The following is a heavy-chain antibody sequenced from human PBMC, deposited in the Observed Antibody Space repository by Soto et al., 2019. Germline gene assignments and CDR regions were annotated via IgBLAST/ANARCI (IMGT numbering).Heavy chain of an antibody. CDR3: ARHMYSSTYYYDSSGYDY. J-gene: IGHJ4*02. CDR1: GGSISSSSYY. V-gene: IGHV4-39*01. D-gene: IGHD3-22*01. CDR2: IYYSGST. Sequence: PSETLSLTCTVSGGSISSSSYYWGWIRQPPGKGLEWIGSIYYSGSTYYNPSLKSRVTISVDTSKNQFSLKLSSVTAADTAVYYCARHMYSSTYYYDSSGYDYWGQGTRVTVSS.